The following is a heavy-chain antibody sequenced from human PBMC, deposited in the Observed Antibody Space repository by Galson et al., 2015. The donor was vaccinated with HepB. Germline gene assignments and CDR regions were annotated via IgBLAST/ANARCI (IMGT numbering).Heavy chain of an antibody. J-gene: IGHJ6*02. CDR1: GGSISSGGYY. D-gene: IGHD6-13*01. V-gene: IGHV4-31*03. CDR3: ARDWSSSGGDYGMDV. CDR2: IYYSGST. Sequence: LSLTCTVSGGSISSGGYYWSWIRQHPGKGLEWIGYIYYSGSTYYNPSLKSRVTISVDTSKNQFSLKLSSVTAADTAVYYCARDWSSSGGDYGMDVWGQGTTVTVSS.